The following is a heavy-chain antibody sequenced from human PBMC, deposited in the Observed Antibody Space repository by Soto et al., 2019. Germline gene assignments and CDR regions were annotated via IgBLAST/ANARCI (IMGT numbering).Heavy chain of an antibody. D-gene: IGHD3-22*01. CDR3: AIFDSSGYWSRFDY. CDR2: FDPEDGET. CDR1: GYTLTELS. Sequence: PAASVKVSCTVSGYTLTELSMHWVRQAPGKGLEWMGGFDPEDGETIYAQKFQGRVTMTEDTSTDTAYMELSSLRSEDTAVYYCAIFDSSGYWSRFDYWGQGTLVTVSS. V-gene: IGHV1-24*01. J-gene: IGHJ4*02.